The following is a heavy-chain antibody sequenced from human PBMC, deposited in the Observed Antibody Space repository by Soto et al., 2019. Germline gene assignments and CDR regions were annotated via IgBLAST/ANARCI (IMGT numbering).Heavy chain of an antibody. Sequence: PEGSLRLSCAASGFTFSNYWMHWVRQAPGKGLVWVSRINRDGSSTSYADSVKGRFTISRDNAKNTLYLQMNSLRAEDTAVYYCASLAGVVAATHDAFDIWGQGTMVTVSS. J-gene: IGHJ3*02. CDR2: INRDGSST. CDR1: GFTFSNYW. D-gene: IGHD2-15*01. CDR3: ASLAGVVAATHDAFDI. V-gene: IGHV3-74*01.